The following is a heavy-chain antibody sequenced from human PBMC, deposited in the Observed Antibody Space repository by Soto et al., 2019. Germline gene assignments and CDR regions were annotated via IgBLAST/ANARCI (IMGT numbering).Heavy chain of an antibody. Sequence: QVQLQESGPGLVKPSQTLSITCTVSGGSISSGGYYWSWIRQHPGQGLEWIGYIYYSGSTYYKTSLKSRVTISVYTSKNQFSLKLSSVTAAGTAVYFCARSVFPWGRGTLFTVSS. V-gene: IGHV4-31*03. J-gene: IGHJ5*02. CDR2: IYYSGST. CDR3: ARSVFP. CDR1: GGSISSGGYY.